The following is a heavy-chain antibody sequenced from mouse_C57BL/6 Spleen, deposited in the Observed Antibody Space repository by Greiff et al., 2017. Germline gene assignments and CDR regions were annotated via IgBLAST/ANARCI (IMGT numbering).Heavy chain of an antibody. CDR3: ARSRDYDGYFDY. Sequence: QVHVKQPGTELVKPGASVKLSCKASGYTFTSYWMHWVKQRPGQGLEWIGNINPSNGGTNYNEKFKSKATLTVDKSSSTAYMQLSSLTSEDSAVYYCARSRDYDGYFDYWGQGTTLTVSS. CDR2: INPSNGGT. V-gene: IGHV1-53*01. CDR1: GYTFTSYW. D-gene: IGHD2-4*01. J-gene: IGHJ2*01.